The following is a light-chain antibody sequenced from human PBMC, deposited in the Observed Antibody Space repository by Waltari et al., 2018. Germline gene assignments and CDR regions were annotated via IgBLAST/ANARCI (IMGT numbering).Light chain of an antibody. CDR3: QQSYSTLAWT. CDR1: KGISSW. J-gene: IGKJ1*01. V-gene: IGKV1-12*01. Sequence: DIQMTQSPSSGSASVGDRVTITCRASKGISSWLAWYQQKPGKAPNLLIYAASTFQSGVPSRFSGSGSGTDFTLTISSLQAEDFATYYCQQSYSTLAWTFGQGTKVEIK. CDR2: AAS.